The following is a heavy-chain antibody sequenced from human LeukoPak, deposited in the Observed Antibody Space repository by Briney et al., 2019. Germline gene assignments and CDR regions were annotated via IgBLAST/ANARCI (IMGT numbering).Heavy chain of an antibody. CDR1: GGSISSGDYY. V-gene: IGHV4-61*08. D-gene: IGHD1-26*01. CDR3: ARAVGELLHDY. CDR2: IYYSGST. J-gene: IGHJ4*02. Sequence: PSETLSLTCTVSGGSISSGDYYWSWIRQPPGKGLEWIGYIYYSGSTNYNPSLKSRVTISVDTSKNQFSLKLSSVTAADTAVYYCARAVGELLHDYWGQGTLVTVSS.